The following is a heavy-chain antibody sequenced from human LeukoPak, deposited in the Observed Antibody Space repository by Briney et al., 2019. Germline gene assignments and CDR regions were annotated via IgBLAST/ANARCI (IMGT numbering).Heavy chain of an antibody. J-gene: IGHJ5*02. D-gene: IGHD3-10*01. CDR2: IWYDGSNK. CDR3: AREADYGSGSYPTGFDP. CDR1: GFTFSSYG. Sequence: PGRSLRLSCAASGFTFSSYGMHWVRQAPGKGLEWVAVIWYDGSNKYYADSVKGRFTISRDNSKNTLYLQMNSLRAEDTAVYYCAREADYGSGSYPTGFDPWGQGTLVTVSS. V-gene: IGHV3-33*01.